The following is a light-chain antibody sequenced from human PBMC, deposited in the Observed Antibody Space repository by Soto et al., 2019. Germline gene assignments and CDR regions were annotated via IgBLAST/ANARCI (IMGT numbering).Light chain of an antibody. CDR1: SSNVGRHG. CDR2: GDN. V-gene: IGLV1-44*01. J-gene: IGLJ7*01. Sequence: QSVLTQSPSASATPGQRVTISCSGSSSNVGRHGVTWYQQLPGSAPKLLIFGDNQPPSGVPDRFSGSKSGASASLAINGLQSEDEADYYCAVWDVSLDAAVFGGGTQLTVL. CDR3: AVWDVSLDAAV.